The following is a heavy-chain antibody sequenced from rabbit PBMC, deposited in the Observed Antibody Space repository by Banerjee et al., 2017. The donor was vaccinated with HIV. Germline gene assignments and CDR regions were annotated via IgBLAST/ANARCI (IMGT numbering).Heavy chain of an antibody. Sequence: QEQLEESGGGLVQPGGSLTLSCKASGFDFSNYYMSWVRQAPGKGLEWIGIIYAGKGSADYASWVKGRFTISKTSSTTVTLQMTSLTAADTATYFCARDLGGVIGWNFNLWGQGTLVTVS. CDR3: ARDLGGVIGWNFNL. J-gene: IGHJ4*01. D-gene: IGHD1-1*01. V-gene: IGHV1S45*01. CDR2: IYAGKGSA. CDR1: GFDFSNYYM.